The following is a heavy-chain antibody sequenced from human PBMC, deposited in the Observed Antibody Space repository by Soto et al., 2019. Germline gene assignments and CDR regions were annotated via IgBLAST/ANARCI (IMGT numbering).Heavy chain of an antibody. CDR2: IYYSGST. V-gene: IGHV4-59*08. Sequence: SETLSLTCTVSGGSISSYYWSWIRQPPGKGLEWIGYIYYSGSTNYNPSLKSRVTISVDTSKNQFSLKLSSVTAADTAVYYCARHPRTMIVALWGQGTLVTSPQ. CDR1: GGSISSYY. D-gene: IGHD3-22*01. CDR3: ARHPRTMIVAL. J-gene: IGHJ4*02.